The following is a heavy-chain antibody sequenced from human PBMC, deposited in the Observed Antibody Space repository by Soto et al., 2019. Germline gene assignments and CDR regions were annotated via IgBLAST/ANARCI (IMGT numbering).Heavy chain of an antibody. CDR3: ACGYSYGSHDY. D-gene: IGHD5-18*01. CDR1: GGTFSSYA. V-gene: IGHV1-69*13. J-gene: IGHJ4*02. Sequence: ASVKVSCTASGGTFSSYAISWVRQAPGQGLEWMRGIIPIFGTANYAQKFQGRVTITADESTSTAYMELSSLRSEDTAVYYCACGYSYGSHDYWGQGTLITVSS. CDR2: IIPIFGTA.